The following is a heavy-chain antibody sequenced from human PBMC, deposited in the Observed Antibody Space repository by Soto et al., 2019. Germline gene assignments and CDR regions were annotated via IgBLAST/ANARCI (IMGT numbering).Heavy chain of an antibody. J-gene: IGHJ4*02. CDR3: ASGIQLWLRRINNGYSG. CDR2: IIPMFGTA. V-gene: IGHV1-69*12. D-gene: IGHD5-18*01. Sequence: QVQLVQSGAEVKKPESSVKVSCKAPGGTFSTYAISWVRQAPGQGLEWMGGIIPMFGTANYAQRCQDRVTITADESTNTVYIELSSLRSEDTAVYSCASGIQLWLRRINNGYSGWGQGTLVTVSS. CDR1: GGTFSTYA.